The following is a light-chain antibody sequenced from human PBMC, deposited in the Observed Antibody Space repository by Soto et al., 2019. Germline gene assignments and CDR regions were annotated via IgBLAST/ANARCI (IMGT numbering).Light chain of an antibody. CDR3: QQYYNTPWT. CDR1: QNVLHSSNNKNY. Sequence: DIVMTQSPDSLAVSLGERATINCKSSQNVLHSSNNKNYLAWYQQKPGQPPKLLIHCASTRESGVPDRFSGSGSGTDFTLTISSLQAEDVAVYYCQQYYNTPWTFGQGTKVEIK. V-gene: IGKV4-1*01. CDR2: CAS. J-gene: IGKJ1*01.